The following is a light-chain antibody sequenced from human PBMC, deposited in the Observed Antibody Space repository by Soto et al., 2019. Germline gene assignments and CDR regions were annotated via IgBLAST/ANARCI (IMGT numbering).Light chain of an antibody. CDR1: SSDTAGYNY. CDR3: SSYTTSNTPLYV. V-gene: IGLV2-14*01. J-gene: IGLJ1*01. Sequence: QSVLTQPASVSGSPGQSITISCTGTSSDTAGYNYVSWYQLHPGKAPKLMIYEVSNRPSGVSNRFSGSQSGNTASLTISGLQAEDEANYYCSSYTTSNTPLYVFGTGTKVTVL. CDR2: EVS.